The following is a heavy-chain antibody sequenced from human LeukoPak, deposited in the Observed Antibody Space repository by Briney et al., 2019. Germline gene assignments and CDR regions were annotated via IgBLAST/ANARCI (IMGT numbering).Heavy chain of an antibody. J-gene: IGHJ4*02. V-gene: IGHV3-48*02. D-gene: IGHD2-21*02. CDR2: ISSNSSTM. Sequence: GGSLRLSCAASGFTFSSYSMNWVRQAPGKGLEWVAYISSNSSTMYYADSVKGRFTISRDNAKNSLYLQMNSLRDEDTAVYYCARDSAYCGGDCYSEYWGQGTPVTVSS. CDR1: GFTFSSYS. CDR3: ARDSAYCGGDCYSEY.